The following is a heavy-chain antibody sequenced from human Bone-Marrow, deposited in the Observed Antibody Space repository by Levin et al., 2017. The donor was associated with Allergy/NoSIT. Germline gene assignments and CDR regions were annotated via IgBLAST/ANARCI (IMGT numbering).Heavy chain of an antibody. J-gene: IGHJ4*02. V-gene: IGHV3-30*04. CDR3: AGGPYYFDY. Sequence: SCAASGFTFSSYAMHWVRQAPGKGLEWVAVISYDGSNKYYADSVKGRFTISRDNSKNTLYLQMNSLRAEDTAVYYCAGGPYYFDYWGQGTLVTVSS. CDR2: ISYDGSNK. CDR1: GFTFSSYA.